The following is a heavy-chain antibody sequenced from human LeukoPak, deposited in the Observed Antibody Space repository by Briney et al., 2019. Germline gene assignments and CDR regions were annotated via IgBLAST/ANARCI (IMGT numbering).Heavy chain of an antibody. V-gene: IGHV3-49*04. CDR1: GFTFGDYA. CDR2: IASETYGGTA. CDR3: TTLEAFWSGYYKDWFDP. D-gene: IGHD3-3*01. J-gene: IGHJ5*02. Sequence: PGRSLRLSCTASGFTFGDYAMTWVRQAPGKGLEWVGFIASETYGGTAEYAAAVKGRFIISRDDPKSIAYLQMNRLRTEDTAVYYCTTLEAFWSGYYKDWFDPWGQGTLVTVSS.